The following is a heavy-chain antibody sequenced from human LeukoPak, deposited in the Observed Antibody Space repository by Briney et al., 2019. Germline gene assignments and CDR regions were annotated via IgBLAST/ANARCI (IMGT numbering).Heavy chain of an antibody. Sequence: SETLSLTCTVSGGSISSYYWIWIRQPPGKGLEGIGYIYYSGSTNYNPSLKSRFTISVDTSKNQFSLKLSSVTAADTAVYYCARGFGSHYYDSSGYYFLSWNWFDPWGQGTLVTVSS. D-gene: IGHD3-22*01. J-gene: IGHJ5*02. CDR3: ARGFGSHYYDSSGYYFLSWNWFDP. CDR2: IYYSGST. V-gene: IGHV4-59*01. CDR1: GGSISSYY.